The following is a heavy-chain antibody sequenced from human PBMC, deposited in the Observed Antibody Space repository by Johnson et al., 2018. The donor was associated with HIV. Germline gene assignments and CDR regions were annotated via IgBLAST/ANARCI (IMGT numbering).Heavy chain of an antibody. CDR1: GFTFSSYA. CDR3: ARGSYDGDAFDI. D-gene: IGHD1-26*01. V-gene: IGHV3-30*04. Sequence: QMQLVESGGGVVQPGRSLRLSCAASGFTFSSYAMHLVRQAPGKGLEWVAVISYDGSNKYYADSVKGRFTISRDNSKNTLYLQMNSLRAEDTALYYCARGSYDGDAFDIWGQGTMVTVSS. J-gene: IGHJ3*02. CDR2: ISYDGSNK.